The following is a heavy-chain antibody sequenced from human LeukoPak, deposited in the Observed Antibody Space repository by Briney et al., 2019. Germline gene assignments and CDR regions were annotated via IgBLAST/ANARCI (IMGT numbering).Heavy chain of an antibody. V-gene: IGHV3-23*01. Sequence: GGSLRLSCAASGFTFDDYGMSWVRQAPGKGLEWVSAISGSGGYTFYSDSVKGRFTISRDNSKNTLSLQMNSLRAEDTAVYYCAQDATDFDSSGQTYFDNWGQGTLVTVSS. CDR1: GFTFDDYG. CDR2: ISGSGGYT. D-gene: IGHD3-22*01. CDR3: AQDATDFDSSGQTYFDN. J-gene: IGHJ4*02.